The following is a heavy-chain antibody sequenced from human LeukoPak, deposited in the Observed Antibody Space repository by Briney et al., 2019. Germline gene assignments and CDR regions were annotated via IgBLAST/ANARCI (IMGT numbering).Heavy chain of an antibody. CDR2: ISYDGSNK. CDR3: ATTGTTSGFDY. D-gene: IGHD1-1*01. Sequence: EGSLRLSCAASGFTFSSYAMHWVRQAPGKGLEWVAVISYDGSNKYYADSVKGRFTISRDNSKNTLYLQMNSLRAEDTAVYYCATTGTTSGFDYWGQGTLVTVSS. V-gene: IGHV3-30*04. J-gene: IGHJ4*02. CDR1: GFTFSSYA.